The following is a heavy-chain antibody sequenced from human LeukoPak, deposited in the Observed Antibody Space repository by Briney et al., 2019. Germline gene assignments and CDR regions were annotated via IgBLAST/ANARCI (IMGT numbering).Heavy chain of an antibody. CDR2: INPSGGSA. CDR3: ARGYCSGGSCANFDY. Sequence: ASVKVSCKASGYTFTTYYMYWVRQAPGPGLEWMGIINPSGGSASYAQEFHGRVTMTRDTSTNTVYMELSSLRSEDTAVYYCARGYCSGGSCANFDYWGQGTLVTVSS. CDR1: GYTFTTYY. V-gene: IGHV1-46*01. D-gene: IGHD2-15*01. J-gene: IGHJ4*02.